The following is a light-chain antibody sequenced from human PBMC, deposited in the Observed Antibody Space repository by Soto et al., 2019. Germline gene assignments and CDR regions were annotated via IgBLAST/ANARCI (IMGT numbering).Light chain of an antibody. CDR1: NIGSKS. J-gene: IGLJ2*01. V-gene: IGLV3-21*04. Sequence: SYELTQPPSVSVAPGKTARITCGGNNIGSKSVHWYQQKPGQAPVLVIYYDCDRPSGIPERFSGSNSGNTATLTISRVEAGDEADYYCQVWDSSSDRDVVFGGGTKLTVL. CDR2: YDC. CDR3: QVWDSSSDRDVV.